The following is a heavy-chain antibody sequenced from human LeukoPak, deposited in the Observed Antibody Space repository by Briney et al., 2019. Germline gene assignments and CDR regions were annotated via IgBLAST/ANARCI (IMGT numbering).Heavy chain of an antibody. J-gene: IGHJ4*02. Sequence: PSETLSLTCTVSGGSISSYYWSWIRQPPGKGLEWIGYIYYSGSTNYNPSLKSRVTISVDTSKNQFSLKLSSMTAADTAVYYCARDHYGDQVFDYWGQGTLVTVSS. CDR3: ARDHYGDQVFDY. V-gene: IGHV4-59*01. CDR1: GGSISSYY. CDR2: IYYSGST. D-gene: IGHD4-17*01.